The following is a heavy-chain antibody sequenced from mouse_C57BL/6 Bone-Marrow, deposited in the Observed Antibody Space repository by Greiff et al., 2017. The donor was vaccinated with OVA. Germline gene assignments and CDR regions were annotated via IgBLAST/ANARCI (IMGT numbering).Heavy chain of an antibody. V-gene: IGHV5-12*01. Sequence: EVMLVESGGGLVQPGGSLKLSCAASGFTFSDYYMYWVRQTPEKRLEWVAYISNGGGSTYYPDTVKGRFTISRDNAKNTLYLQMSRLKSEDTAMYYCARKIYYGNYWYFDVWGTGTTVTVSS. J-gene: IGHJ1*03. CDR3: ARKIYYGNYWYFDV. CDR1: GFTFSDYY. D-gene: IGHD2-1*01. CDR2: ISNGGGST.